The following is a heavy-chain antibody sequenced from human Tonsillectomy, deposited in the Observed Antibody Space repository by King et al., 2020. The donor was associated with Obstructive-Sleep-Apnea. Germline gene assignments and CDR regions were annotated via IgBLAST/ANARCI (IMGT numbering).Heavy chain of an antibody. Sequence: VQLVESGGGVVQPERSLRLSCAASGFSFSTYGMHWVRQAPGKGLEWVAFIRYDGNVKYYADSVKGRFTISRDDSKNTLYLQMNSLRAEDTAAYYCAKGAMIVVVMEYFDYWGQGTLVTVSS. CDR3: AKGAMIVVVMEYFDY. CDR1: GFSFSTYG. D-gene: IGHD3-22*01. V-gene: IGHV3-30*02. J-gene: IGHJ4*02. CDR2: IRYDGNVK.